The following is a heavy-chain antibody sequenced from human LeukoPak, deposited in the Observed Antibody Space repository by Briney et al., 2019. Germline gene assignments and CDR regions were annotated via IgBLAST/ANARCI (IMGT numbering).Heavy chain of an antibody. CDR2: IYHSGST. CDR3: ARLRMISFGGVIAYFDY. V-gene: IGHV4-38-2*01. D-gene: IGHD3-16*02. Sequence: SETLSLTCAVSGYSISSGYYWGWIRQPPGKGLEWIGNIYHSGSTYYNPSLKSRVTISVDTSKNQFSLNLSSVTAADTAAYYCARLRMISFGGVIAYFDYWGQGTLVTVSS. CDR1: GYSISSGYY. J-gene: IGHJ4*02.